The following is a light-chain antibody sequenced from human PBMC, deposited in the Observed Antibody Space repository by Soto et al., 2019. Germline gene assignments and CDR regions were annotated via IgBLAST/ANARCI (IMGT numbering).Light chain of an antibody. CDR1: SNDVGAYNY. CDR2: EVT. Sequence: QSVLTQPASMSGSPGQSITISCAGTSNDVGAYNYVSWYQHHPGQAPKLIIYEVTNRPSGVSPRFSGSKSGNTASLIISGLQAEDEAHYYCYSYTTTNTWLFGGGTKVTVL. V-gene: IGLV2-14*01. CDR3: YSYTTTNTWL. J-gene: IGLJ2*01.